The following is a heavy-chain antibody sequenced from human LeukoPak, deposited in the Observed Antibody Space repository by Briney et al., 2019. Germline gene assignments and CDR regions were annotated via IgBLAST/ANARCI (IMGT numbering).Heavy chain of an antibody. D-gene: IGHD3-22*01. Sequence: SETLSLTCAVYGGSFSGYYWSWTRQPPGKGLEWIGEINHSGSTNYNPPLKSRVTISVDTSKNQFSLKLSSVTAADTAVYYCAKDHYDSSGYPFDYWGQGTLVTVSS. CDR3: AKDHYDSSGYPFDY. J-gene: IGHJ4*02. CDR1: GGSFSGYY. CDR2: INHSGST. V-gene: IGHV4-34*01.